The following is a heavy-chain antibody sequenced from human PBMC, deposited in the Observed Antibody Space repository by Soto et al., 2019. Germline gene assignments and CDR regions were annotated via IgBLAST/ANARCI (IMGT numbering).Heavy chain of an antibody. V-gene: IGHV1-8*01. CDR3: ARGELLWFGELLR. Sequence: QVQLVQSGAEVKKPGASVKVYCKACGYTFTSYEINWVRQATGQGLEWMGWMNPNSGDTGYAQKFQGRVTMTRNTSISTAYMELSSLRSEDTAVYYCARGELLWFGELLRWGQGTLVTVSS. CDR2: MNPNSGDT. CDR1: GYTFTSYE. D-gene: IGHD3-10*01. J-gene: IGHJ4*02.